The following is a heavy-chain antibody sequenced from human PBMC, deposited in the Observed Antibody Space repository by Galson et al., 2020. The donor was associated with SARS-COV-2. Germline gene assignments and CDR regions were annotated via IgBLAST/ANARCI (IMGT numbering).Heavy chain of an antibody. Sequence: GGSLRLSCAASGFSFSSSSMNWVRQAPRKGLEWIAYISGSNNAKHYGDSVRGRFYIYRDTERNSLDLQMENLRDEDTGVYFCARSTWGALDHWGRGIQVTVSS. V-gene: IGHV3-48*02. CDR3: ARSTWGALDH. CDR1: GFSFSSSS. CDR2: ISGSNNAK. D-gene: IGHD3-16*01. J-gene: IGHJ4*02.